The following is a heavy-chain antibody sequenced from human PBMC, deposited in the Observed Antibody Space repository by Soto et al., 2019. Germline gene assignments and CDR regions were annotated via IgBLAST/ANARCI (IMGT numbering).Heavy chain of an antibody. CDR2: ISSSSSYI. CDR1: GFTFSSYS. D-gene: IGHD2-21*02. Sequence: EVQLVESGGGLVKPGGSLRLSCAASGFTFSSYSMNWVRQAPGKGLEWVSSISSSSSYIYYADSVKDRFTISRDNAKNSRYLQMSGLRAEDTAVYYCARIAYCGGDCYSMSDGMDVWGQGTTVTVSS. J-gene: IGHJ6*02. V-gene: IGHV3-21*06. CDR3: ARIAYCGGDCYSMSDGMDV.